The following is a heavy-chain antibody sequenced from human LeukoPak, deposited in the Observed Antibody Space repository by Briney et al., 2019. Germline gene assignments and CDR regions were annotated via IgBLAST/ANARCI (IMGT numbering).Heavy chain of an antibody. J-gene: IGHJ4*02. V-gene: IGHV4-34*01. CDR2: INHSGST. CDR1: GGSFSGYY. Sequence: SETLSLTCAVYGGSFSGYYWSWIRQPPGKGLEWIGEINHSGSTNYNPSLKSRVTISVDTSKNQFSLKLSSVTAADTAVYYCARSIAAAGKKYYFDYWGQGTLVTVSS. CDR3: ARSIAAAGKKYYFDY. D-gene: IGHD6-13*01.